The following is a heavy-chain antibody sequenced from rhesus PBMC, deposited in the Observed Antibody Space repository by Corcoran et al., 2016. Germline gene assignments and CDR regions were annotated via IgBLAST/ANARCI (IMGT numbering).Heavy chain of an antibody. V-gene: IGHV4-99*01. D-gene: IGHD3-34*01. CDR3: ARPGGGNHLDF. CDR1: GYSISSGYY. CDR2: ISGSSGST. Sequence: QVQLQESGPGLVKPSETLSPTCAVSGYSISSGYYWGWLRQPPGKGLEYIGYISGSSGSTYYTPSLKSRVTISKDTSKNQFSLKVSSVTAADTAVYYCARPGGGNHLDFWGQGVLVTVSS. J-gene: IGHJ4*01.